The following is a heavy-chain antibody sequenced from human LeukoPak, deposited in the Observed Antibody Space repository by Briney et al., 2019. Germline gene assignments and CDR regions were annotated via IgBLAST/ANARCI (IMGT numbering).Heavy chain of an antibody. CDR2: ISSSGSTI. V-gene: IGHV3-11*04. CDR1: GFTFSDYY. J-gene: IGHJ3*02. CDR3: ARDSEVGATTTDAFDI. Sequence: GGSLRLSCAASGFTFSDYYMSWIRQAPGKGLEWVSYISSSGSTIYYADSVKGRFTISRDNSKNTLYLQMNSLRAEDTAVYYCARDSEVGATTTDAFDIWGQGTMVTVSS. D-gene: IGHD1-26*01.